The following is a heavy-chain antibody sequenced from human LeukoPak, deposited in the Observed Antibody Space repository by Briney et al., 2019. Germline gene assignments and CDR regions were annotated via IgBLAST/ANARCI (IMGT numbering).Heavy chain of an antibody. J-gene: IGHJ5*02. CDR2: IIPIFGTA. CDR3: ARTIVVVVAANINWFDP. CDR1: GGTFSSYA. V-gene: IGHV1-69*13. D-gene: IGHD2-15*01. Sequence: SVKVSCKASGGTFSSYAISWVRQAPGQGLEWMGGIIPIFGTANYAQKFQGRVTITADESTSTAYMELSSLRPEDTAVYYCARTIVVVVAANINWFDPWGQGTLVTVSS.